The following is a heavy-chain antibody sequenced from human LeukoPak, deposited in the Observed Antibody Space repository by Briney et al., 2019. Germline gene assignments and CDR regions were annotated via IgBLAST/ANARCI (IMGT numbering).Heavy chain of an antibody. D-gene: IGHD3-16*01. Sequence: GGSLRLSCTASGFTFDDYAMNWVRQAPGKGLEWVGSIRSKVYGGATEYAASVRGRFTISRDDSKRIAYLQMNSLKTEDTGVYYCARDFSRGLAGILASWGQGTLVTVSS. J-gene: IGHJ4*02. CDR1: GFTFDDYA. V-gene: IGHV3-49*04. CDR2: IRSKVYGGAT. CDR3: ARDFSRGLAGILAS.